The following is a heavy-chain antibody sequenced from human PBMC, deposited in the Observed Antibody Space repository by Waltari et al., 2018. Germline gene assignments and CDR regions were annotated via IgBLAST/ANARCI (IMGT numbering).Heavy chain of an antibody. CDR1: GYTCTSYA. D-gene: IGHD3-3*01. CDR2: INAGNGNT. CDR3: ARDFWSGYFPDY. J-gene: IGHJ4*02. V-gene: IGHV1-3*01. Sequence: QVQLVQSGAEVKKPGASVKVSCKASGYTCTSYAIHWVRQAPGQRHEWMGWINAGNGNTKYSQKFQGRVTITRDTSASTAYRELSSLRSEDTAVYYCARDFWSGYFPDYWGQGTLVTVSS.